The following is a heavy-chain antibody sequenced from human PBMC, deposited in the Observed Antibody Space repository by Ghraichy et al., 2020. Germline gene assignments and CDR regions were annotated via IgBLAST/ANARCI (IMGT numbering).Heavy chain of an antibody. V-gene: IGHV3-23*01. CDR3: AKGPGFETDYFDY. J-gene: IGHJ4*02. CDR1: GFTFSSYA. CDR2: ISGSGGST. Sequence: LSLTCAASGFTFSSYAMSWVRQAPGKGLEWVSAISGSGGSTYYADSVKGRFTISRDNSKNTLYLQMNSLRAEDTAVYYCAKGPGFETDYFDYWGQGTLVTVSS. D-gene: IGHD1-1*01.